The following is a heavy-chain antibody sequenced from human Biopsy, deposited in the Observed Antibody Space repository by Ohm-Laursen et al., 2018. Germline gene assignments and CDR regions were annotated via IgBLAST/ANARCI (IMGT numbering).Heavy chain of an antibody. CDR2: IDTINGGA. Sequence: ASVKVSCKASGGSFSTYTISWVRQAPGHGLEWMGWIDTINGGARYAQKFQGRVTMTRDTSISTAYMESSRLTSDDTAVYYCARERDPWGQGTLATVSS. V-gene: IGHV1-2*02. CDR3: ARERDP. CDR1: GGSFSTYT. J-gene: IGHJ5*02.